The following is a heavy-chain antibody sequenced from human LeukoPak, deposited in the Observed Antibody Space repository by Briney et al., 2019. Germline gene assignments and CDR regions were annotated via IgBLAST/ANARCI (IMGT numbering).Heavy chain of an antibody. V-gene: IGHV1-18*01. J-gene: IGHJ4*02. CDR1: GFSFSSYG. CDR2: ISAYNGKT. CDR3: ARGGALTSFDS. Sequence: ASVKVSCKASGFSFSSYGFSWVRQAPGQGLEWMGWISAYNGKTNYAQKFQGRVTMTTDTSTTTVYMDLRSLRSDDTAVYFCARGGALTSFDSWGQGTLFTVSS. D-gene: IGHD1-26*01.